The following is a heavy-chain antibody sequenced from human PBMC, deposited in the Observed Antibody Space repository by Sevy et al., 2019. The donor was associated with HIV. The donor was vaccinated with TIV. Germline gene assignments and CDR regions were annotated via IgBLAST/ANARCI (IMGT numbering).Heavy chain of an antibody. J-gene: IGHJ4*02. D-gene: IGHD2-8*01. CDR3: AREGCTRPHDY. CDR1: GFNFNIYS. V-gene: IGHV3-23*01. CDR2: LSFGCGKI. Sequence: GGSLRLSCVGSGFNFNIYSMSWVRQAPGKGLEWVSTLSFGCGKINYADSVKGRFIISRDDSKNTLYLQMTSLRAEDTAVYFCAREGCTRPHDYWGQGTLVTVPS.